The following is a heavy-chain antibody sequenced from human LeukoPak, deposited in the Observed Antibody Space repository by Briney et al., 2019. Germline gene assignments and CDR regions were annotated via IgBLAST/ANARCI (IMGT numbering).Heavy chain of an antibody. V-gene: IGHV3-64*04. CDR2: ISSNGGST. D-gene: IGHD5-24*01. Sequence: GGSLRPSCSASGFTFSSYAMHWVRQAPGKGLEYVSAISSNGGSTYYADSVKGRFTISRDNAKNSLYLQMNSLRDEDTAVYYCARDGYKTYGMDVWGQGTTVTVSS. CDR3: ARDGYKTYGMDV. J-gene: IGHJ6*02. CDR1: GFTFSSYA.